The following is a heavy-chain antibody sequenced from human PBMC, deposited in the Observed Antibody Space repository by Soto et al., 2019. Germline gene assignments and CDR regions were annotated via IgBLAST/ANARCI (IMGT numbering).Heavy chain of an antibody. J-gene: IGHJ6*02. CDR2: IDPSDSYT. CDR1: GYSFTSYW. V-gene: IGHV5-10-1*01. D-gene: IGHD3-3*01. Sequence: PGESLKISCKGPGYSFTSYWISWVRQMPGKGLEWMGRIDPSDSYTNYSPSFQGHVTISADKSISTAYLQWSSLKASDTAMYYCARLLRITIFGVGGMDVWGQGTTVTVSS. CDR3: ARLLRITIFGVGGMDV.